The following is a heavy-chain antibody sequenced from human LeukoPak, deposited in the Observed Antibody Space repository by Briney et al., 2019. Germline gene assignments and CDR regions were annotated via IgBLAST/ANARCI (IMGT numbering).Heavy chain of an antibody. D-gene: IGHD2-2*01. J-gene: IGHJ4*02. V-gene: IGHV5-51*01. Sequence: KSGESLKISCKGSGYSFTSYWIGWVRQMPGKGLEWMGIIYPGDSDTRYSPSFQGQVTISADKSISTAYLQWSSLKASDTAMYYCARLGCSSTSCYWPEVHLKVLDYWGQGTLVTVSS. CDR2: IYPGDSDT. CDR3: ARLGCSSTSCYWPEVHLKVLDY. CDR1: GYSFTSYW.